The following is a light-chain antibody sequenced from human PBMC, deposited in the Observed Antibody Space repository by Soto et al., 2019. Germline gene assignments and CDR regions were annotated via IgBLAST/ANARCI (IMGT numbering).Light chain of an antibody. J-gene: IGLJ1*01. Sequence: QSVLTQPPSASGTPGQRVTISCSGSSSNIGSNTVNWYQQLPGTAPKLLIYSNNQRPSGVPDRFSGSKSGNTASLTVSGLQAEDDADYYCSSYAGSNMAVFGTGTKLTVL. CDR2: SNN. CDR1: SSNIGSNT. V-gene: IGLV1-44*01. CDR3: SSYAGSNMAV.